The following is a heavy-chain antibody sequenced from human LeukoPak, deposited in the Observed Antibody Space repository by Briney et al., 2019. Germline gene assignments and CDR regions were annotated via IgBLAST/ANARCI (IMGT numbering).Heavy chain of an antibody. CDR2: IRDSGGST. J-gene: IGHJ4*02. D-gene: IGHD1-26*01. CDR1: GFTFSSYA. V-gene: IGHV3-23*01. Sequence: PGESLRLSCAASGFTFSSYAMSWVRQAPGKGLEWVSAIRDSGGSTHYADSVKGRFTTSRDNSKNTLFLQMNSLRAEDTAIYYCAKYGPQDSGSSHFDYWGQGALVTVSS. CDR3: AKYGPQDSGSSHFDY.